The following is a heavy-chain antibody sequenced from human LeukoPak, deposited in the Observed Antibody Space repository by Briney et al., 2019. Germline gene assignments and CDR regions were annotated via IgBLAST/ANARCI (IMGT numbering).Heavy chain of an antibody. V-gene: IGHV3-23*01. CDR3: AKGGGVVVVTAILH. D-gene: IGHD2-21*02. J-gene: IGHJ4*02. CDR2: ISGSGGST. CDR1: GFTFSSYA. Sequence: GGSLRLSCADSGFTFSSYAMNWVRQAPGKGLEWVSGISGSGGSTYYADSVKGRFTISRDNSKNTLYLQMNSLRAEDTAVYYCAKGGGVVVVTAILHWGQGTLVTVSS.